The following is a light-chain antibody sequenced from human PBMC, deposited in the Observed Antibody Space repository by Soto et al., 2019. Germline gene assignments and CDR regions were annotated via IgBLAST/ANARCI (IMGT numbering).Light chain of an antibody. Sequence: EIVLTQSPGTLSLSPGERATLSCRASQSVSSTYLGWYQQKPGQAPRLLISGASNRATGIPDRFSGSGSGTDFTLTISRLEPEDFAVYYCQQFGTIPFTFGHGTKVDV. V-gene: IGKV3-20*01. CDR3: QQFGTIPFT. CDR1: QSVSSTY. CDR2: GAS. J-gene: IGKJ3*01.